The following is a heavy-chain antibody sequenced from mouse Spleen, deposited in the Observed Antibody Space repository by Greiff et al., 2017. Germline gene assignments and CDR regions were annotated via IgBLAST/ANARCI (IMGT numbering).Heavy chain of an antibody. J-gene: IGHJ2*01. V-gene: IGHV5-17*01. CDR2: ISSGSSTI. Sequence: EVQLVESGGGLVKPGGSLKLSCAASGFTFSDYGMHWVRQAPEKGLELVAYISSGSSTIYYADTVKGRFTISRDNAKNTLFLQMTSLRSEDTAMYYCARNWDVFDYWGQGTTLTGSS. D-gene: IGHD4-1*01. CDR1: GFTFSDYG. CDR3: ARNWDVFDY.